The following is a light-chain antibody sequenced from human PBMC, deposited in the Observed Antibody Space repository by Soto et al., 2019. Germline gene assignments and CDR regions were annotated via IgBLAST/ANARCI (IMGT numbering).Light chain of an antibody. V-gene: IGKV1-33*01. Sequence: DIPMTQSPSSLSASVGDRVTITCRASHDISNHLNWYQQKLGTAPKLLIYDASDLETGGPSRFSGSGSGTDFTFTISSLQPEDFATYFCQQYDNLEVTFGGGTKVEV. J-gene: IGKJ4*01. CDR2: DAS. CDR3: QQYDNLEVT. CDR1: HDISNH.